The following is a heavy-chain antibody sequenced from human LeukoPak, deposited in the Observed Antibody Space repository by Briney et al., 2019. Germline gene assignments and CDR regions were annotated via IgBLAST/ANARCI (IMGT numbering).Heavy chain of an antibody. CDR1: GGSISDYY. V-gene: IGHV4-4*07. CDR2: IYTTGTT. J-gene: IGHJ4*02. D-gene: IGHD3-10*01. Sequence: SETLSLTCSVSGGSISDYYWSWLRQPAGKGLEWIGRIYTTGTTNYNPSLKSRITMSVDTSKNQFSLKLSSVTAADTAVYYCARGRYGSGTYYNAYFDYWGQGTLVTVSS. CDR3: ARGRYGSGTYYNAYFDY.